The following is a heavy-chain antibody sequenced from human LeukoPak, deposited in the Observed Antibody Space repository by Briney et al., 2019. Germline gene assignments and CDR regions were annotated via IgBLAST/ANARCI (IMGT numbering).Heavy chain of an antibody. J-gene: IGHJ5*02. CDR2: IIPLFGTT. V-gene: IGHV1-69*05. CDR3: ARYYSNYYWFDP. D-gene: IGHD4-11*01. Sequence: SVKVSCKASGGTFSMFATSWVRQAPGRGLEWVGGIIPLFGTTNYAQKFQGRVTITTDEYKTTAYMELSSLKSGDTAVYYCARYYSNYYWFDPWGQGTLVTVSS. CDR1: GGTFSMFA.